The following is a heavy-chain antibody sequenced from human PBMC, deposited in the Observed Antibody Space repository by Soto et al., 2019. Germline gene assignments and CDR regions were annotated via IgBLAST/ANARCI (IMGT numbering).Heavy chain of an antibody. V-gene: IGHV3-23*01. CDR2: IDNSGGTT. CDR1: GFTFSSYA. CDR3: AKRRVEYCGGGTCYYFDY. D-gene: IGHD2-15*01. Sequence: GGSLRLSCAASGFTFSSYAMSWVRQAPGQGLEWVSRIDNSGGTTYYADSVKGRFTISRDNSKNTLYLQMNGLRAEDTAVYYCAKRRVEYCGGGTCYYFDYWGQGTLVTVSS. J-gene: IGHJ4*02.